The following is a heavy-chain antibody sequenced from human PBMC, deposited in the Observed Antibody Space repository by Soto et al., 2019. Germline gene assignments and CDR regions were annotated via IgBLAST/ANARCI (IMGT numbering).Heavy chain of an antibody. CDR2: ISAYNGNT. CDR1: GYTFTSYG. V-gene: IGHV1-18*01. D-gene: IGHD6-13*01. J-gene: IGHJ4*02. CDR3: ARESSSSCHDY. Sequence: QDQLVQSGAEVKKPGTSVKVSCKDSGYTFTSYGMSWVRQAPGQGLEWMGWISAYNGNTNYAQKLQGRVTMTTDTSTSTAYKELRSLRSDDTAVYYCARESSSSCHDYWGQGTLVTVSS.